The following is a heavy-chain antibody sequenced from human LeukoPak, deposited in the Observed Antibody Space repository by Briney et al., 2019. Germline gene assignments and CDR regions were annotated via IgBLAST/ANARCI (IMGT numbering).Heavy chain of an antibody. J-gene: IGHJ4*02. D-gene: IGHD2-15*01. V-gene: IGHV3-7*03. Sequence: GGSLRPSCAASGFTFSSYWMTWVRQAPGKGLEWVANIKQDGSETYYVDSVKGRFTISRDNAKHSLYLQMNSLRAEDTAVYYCAREYCSGGSCYKGGIDYWGQGTLVTVSS. CDR2: IKQDGSET. CDR1: GFTFSSYW. CDR3: AREYCSGGSCYKGGIDY.